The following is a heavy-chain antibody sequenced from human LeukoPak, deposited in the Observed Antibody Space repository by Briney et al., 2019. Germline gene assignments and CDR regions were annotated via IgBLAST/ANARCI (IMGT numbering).Heavy chain of an antibody. V-gene: IGHV1-69*01. CDR2: IIPIFGTA. Sequence: GASVKVSCKASGGTFSSYAISWVRQAPGQGLEWMGGIIPIFGTANYAQKFQGRVTITADESTSTAYMELSSLRSEDTAVYYCARKAIVGAPFDYWGQGTLVTASS. J-gene: IGHJ4*02. CDR3: ARKAIVGAPFDY. CDR1: GGTFSSYA. D-gene: IGHD1-26*01.